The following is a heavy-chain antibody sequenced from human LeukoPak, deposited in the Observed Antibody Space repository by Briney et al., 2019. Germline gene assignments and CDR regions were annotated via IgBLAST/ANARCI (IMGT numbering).Heavy chain of an antibody. CDR2: IKSKTDGGTT. Sequence: GGSLRLSCAASGFTFSGSALHWVRQASGKGLEWVGRIKSKTDGGTTDYAAPVKGRFTISRDDSKNTLYLQMNSLKTEDTAVYYCTTEDTVSGYYFDYWGQGTLVTVSS. CDR1: GFTFSGSA. D-gene: IGHD3-10*01. J-gene: IGHJ4*02. CDR3: TTEDTVSGYYFDY. V-gene: IGHV3-15*01.